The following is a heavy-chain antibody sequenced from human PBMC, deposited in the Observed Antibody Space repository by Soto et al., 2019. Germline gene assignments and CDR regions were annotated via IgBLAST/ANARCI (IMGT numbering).Heavy chain of an antibody. CDR1: GFTFNTYP. CDR3: ATGVLSFHYGMEV. CDR2: ISSTAGRTS. J-gene: IGHJ6*02. V-gene: IGHV3-23*01. Sequence: EVQLLQSGGGVVPPGGSLRLACATSGFTFNTYPMTWVRQAPGKGLEWVSSISSTAGRTSSYADSVKGRFAISRDFSDNTVYLQMNNLRVDDTAVYFCATGVLSFHYGMEVWGQGTTVTVSS. D-gene: IGHD3-10*01.